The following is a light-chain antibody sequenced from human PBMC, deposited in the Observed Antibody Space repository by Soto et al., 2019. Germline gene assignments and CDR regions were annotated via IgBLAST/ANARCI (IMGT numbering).Light chain of an antibody. J-gene: IGKJ5*01. CDR1: QSVSSN. CDR3: QQYNNWPT. V-gene: IGKV3-15*01. CDR2: GAS. Sequence: ETMMTQSPATLSVSPGERATLSCRASQSVSSNLAWYQHKPGQAPRLLIYGASTRATGIPARFSGSGSGTKFTLTISSLQSEDFAVYYCQQYNNWPTFGQGTRLEIK.